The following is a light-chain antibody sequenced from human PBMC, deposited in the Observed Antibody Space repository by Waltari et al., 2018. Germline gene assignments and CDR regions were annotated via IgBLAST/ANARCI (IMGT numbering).Light chain of an antibody. Sequence: EIVMTQSPATLSVYPGEIATLPCRASQRVSNNLARFQHKPGQAPRLLIYGASTRAAGIPARFSGSGSGADFTLTISSLQSEDFALYYCQQYNSWPLTFGGGTKVEIK. CDR3: QQYNSWPLT. V-gene: IGKV3-15*01. CDR2: GAS. CDR1: QRVSNN. J-gene: IGKJ4*01.